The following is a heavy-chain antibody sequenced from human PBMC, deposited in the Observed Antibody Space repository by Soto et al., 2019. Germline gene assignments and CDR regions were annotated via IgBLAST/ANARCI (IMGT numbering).Heavy chain of an antibody. CDR3: ARDKVAAETIYGMDV. V-gene: IGHV3-7*01. CDR2: IKQDGSDK. CDR1: GFTFNRHW. J-gene: IGHJ6*02. D-gene: IGHD6-13*01. Sequence: GGSLRLSCAISGFTFNRHWMSWVRQAPGKGLEWVAKIKQDGSDKYYEDSVKGRFTISRDNSKNTLYLQMNSLRAEDTAVHYCARDKVAAETIYGMDVWGQGTTVTVSS.